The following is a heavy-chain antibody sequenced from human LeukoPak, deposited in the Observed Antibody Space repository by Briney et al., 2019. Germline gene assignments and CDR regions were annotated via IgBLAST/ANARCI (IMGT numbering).Heavy chain of an antibody. CDR1: GYPFTGYY. D-gene: IGHD4-23*01. V-gene: IGHV1-2*02. CDR3: ARDRSDDSNSYDAFDI. CDR2: INPNSGGT. J-gene: IGHJ3*02. Sequence: RASVKVSCKASGYPFTGYYIHWVRQAPGQGLEWMGWINPNSGGTNYAQKFQARVSMTRDTSSSTAYMELSRLRSDDTAVYYCARDRSDDSNSYDAFDIWGQGTMVSVSS.